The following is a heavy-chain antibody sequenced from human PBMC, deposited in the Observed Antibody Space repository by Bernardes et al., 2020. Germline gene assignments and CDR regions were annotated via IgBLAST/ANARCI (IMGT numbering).Heavy chain of an antibody. CDR2: IVGRRAER. J-gene: IGHJ5*01. V-gene: IGHV3-23*01. CDR1: GFTFSDYA. D-gene: IGHD2-8*01. Sequence: GGSLRLSCAASGFTFSDYAMTWVRQAPGKGLEWVADIVGRRAERDYADSVRGRFTISRDNSKSTVYMQMNSLTAEDTATYYCAKQGVGGWLASWGRGTRVTVSP. CDR3: AKQGVGGWLAS.